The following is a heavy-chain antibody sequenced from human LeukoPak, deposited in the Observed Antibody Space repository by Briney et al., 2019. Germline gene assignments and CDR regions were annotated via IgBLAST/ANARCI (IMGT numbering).Heavy chain of an antibody. CDR3: ASSGYSYGYRFDY. CDR2: ISSSSSYI. V-gene: IGHV3-21*01. J-gene: IGHJ4*02. D-gene: IGHD5-18*01. CDR1: GFTFSSYS. Sequence: GGSLRLSCAASGFTFSSYSMNWVRQAPGKGLEWVSSISSSSSYIYYADSVKGRFTISRDNAKSSLYLQMNSLRAEDTAVYYCASSGYSYGYRFDYWGQGTLVTVSS.